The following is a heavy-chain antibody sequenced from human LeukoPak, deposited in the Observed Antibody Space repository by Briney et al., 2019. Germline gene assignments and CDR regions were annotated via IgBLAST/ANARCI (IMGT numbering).Heavy chain of an antibody. Sequence: GGSLRLSCAASGLNFNYYWMSWVRQAPGKGLEWVANIKQDGSDKNYVDAVKGRFTISRDNAKNSLYLQMNNLRAEDTAVYYCAKDRSVLVGAFDMWGRGTMVTVSS. D-gene: IGHD2-15*01. J-gene: IGHJ3*02. CDR1: GLNFNYYW. CDR3: AKDRSVLVGAFDM. V-gene: IGHV3-7*01. CDR2: IKQDGSDK.